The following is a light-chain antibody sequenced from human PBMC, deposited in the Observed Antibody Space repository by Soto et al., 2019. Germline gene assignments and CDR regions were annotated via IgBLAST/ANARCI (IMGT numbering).Light chain of an antibody. CDR1: SSDVGSYNL. CDR2: DAN. V-gene: IGLV2-23*01. J-gene: IGLJ1*01. Sequence: QSALTQPASMSGSPGQSITISCTGTSSDVGSYNLVSWYQHHPGEAPKLIIYDANKRPSGISNRFSGSKSVNTASLTISGLQAEDEADYYCCSYAGSTTFYVFGIGTKVTVL. CDR3: CSYAGSTTFYV.